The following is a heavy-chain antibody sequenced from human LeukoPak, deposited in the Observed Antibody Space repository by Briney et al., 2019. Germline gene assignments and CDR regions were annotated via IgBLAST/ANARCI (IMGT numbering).Heavy chain of an antibody. CDR2: NSGRS. Sequence: NPSETLSLTCTVSDDSISDYYRGWIRQPPGKGLEWIGYNSGRSTYNPSLKSRVTISADTSKNHFSLKLNSVTTADTAVYYCTRGAGWLIDYWGQGILVTVSS. V-gene: IGHV4-59*01. CDR3: TRGAGWLIDY. D-gene: IGHD3-16*01. CDR1: DDSISDYY. J-gene: IGHJ4*02.